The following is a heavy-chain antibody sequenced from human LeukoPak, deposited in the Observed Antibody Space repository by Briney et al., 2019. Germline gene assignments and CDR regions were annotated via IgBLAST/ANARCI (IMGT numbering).Heavy chain of an antibody. CDR1: GFTFSSYS. CDR3: ARESCSSTSCRYYFDY. CDR2: ISSSSSYI. V-gene: IGHV3-21*01. Sequence: GGSLRLSCAASGFTFSSYSMNWVRQAPGKGLEWASSISSSSSYIYYADSVKGRFTISRDNAKNSLYLQMNSLRAEDTAVYYCARESCSSTSCRYYFDYWGQGTLVTVSS. D-gene: IGHD2-2*01. J-gene: IGHJ4*02.